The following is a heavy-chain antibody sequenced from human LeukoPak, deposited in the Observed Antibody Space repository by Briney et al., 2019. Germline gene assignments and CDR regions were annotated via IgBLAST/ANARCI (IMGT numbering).Heavy chain of an antibody. V-gene: IGHV3-23*01. J-gene: IGHJ5*02. CDR2: ISGSGGST. CDR3: ANGGVGYYDILTGHYTGNWFDP. D-gene: IGHD3-9*01. Sequence: GGSLRLSCAASGFTFSSYAMSWVRQAPGKGLEWVSAISGSGGSTYYADSVKGRFTISRDNSKNTLYLQMNSLRAEDTAVYYCANGGVGYYDILTGHYTGNWFDPWGQGTLVTVSS. CDR1: GFTFSSYA.